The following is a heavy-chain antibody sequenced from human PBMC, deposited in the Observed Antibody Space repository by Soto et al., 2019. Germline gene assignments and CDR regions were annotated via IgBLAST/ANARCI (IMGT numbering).Heavy chain of an antibody. CDR3: AATYGSGRLYYFDY. J-gene: IGHJ4*02. V-gene: IGHV4-59*08. D-gene: IGHD3-10*01. Sequence: PSETLSLTCTVSGGSISSYYWSWIRQPPGKGLEWIGYIYYSGSTNYNPSLKSRVTISVDTSKNQFSLKLSSVTAADTAVYYCAATYGSGRLYYFDYWGQGTLVTVSS. CDR2: IYYSGST. CDR1: GGSISSYY.